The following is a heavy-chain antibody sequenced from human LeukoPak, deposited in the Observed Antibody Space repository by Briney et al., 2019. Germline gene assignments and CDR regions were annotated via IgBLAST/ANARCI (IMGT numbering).Heavy chain of an antibody. CDR3: AVLVPAAAPYFDY. CDR2: IYYSGST. V-gene: IGHV4-59*01. CDR1: GGSISSYY. J-gene: IGHJ4*02. D-gene: IGHD2-2*01. Sequence: KPSETLSLTCTVSGGSISSYYWSWIRQPPGKGLEWIGYIYYSGSTNYNPSLKSRVTISVDTSKNQFSLKLSSVTAADTAVYYCAVLVPAAAPYFDYWGQGTLVTVSS.